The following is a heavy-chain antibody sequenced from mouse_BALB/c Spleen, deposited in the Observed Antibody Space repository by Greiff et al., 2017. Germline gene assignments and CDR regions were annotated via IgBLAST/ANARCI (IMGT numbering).Heavy chain of an antibody. J-gene: IGHJ2*01. CDR2: ILPGSGST. CDR3: ARRRYDYHGYFDY. D-gene: IGHD2-4*01. Sequence: QVQLQQSGAELVKPGASVKISCKATGYTFSSYWMEWVKQRPGHGLEWIGDILPGSGSTNYNEKFKGKATFTADKSSNTAYMQLSSLTSEDSAVYYCARRRYDYHGYFDYWGQGTTLTVSA. V-gene: IGHV1-9*01. CDR1: GYTFSSYW.